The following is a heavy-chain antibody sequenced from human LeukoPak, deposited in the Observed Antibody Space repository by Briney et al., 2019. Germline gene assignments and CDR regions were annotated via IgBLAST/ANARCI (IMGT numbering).Heavy chain of an antibody. J-gene: IGHJ4*02. CDR2: ISYDGSNK. D-gene: IGHD5-12*01. CDR1: GFTFSSYG. CDR3: AKDPKRVWWLGTEADY. V-gene: IGHV3-30*18. Sequence: GALRLSCAASGFTFSSYGMHWVRQAPGKGLEWVAVISYDGSNKYYADSVKGRFTISRDNSKNTLYLQMNSLRAEDTAVYYCAKDPKRVWWLGTEADYWGQGTLVTVSS.